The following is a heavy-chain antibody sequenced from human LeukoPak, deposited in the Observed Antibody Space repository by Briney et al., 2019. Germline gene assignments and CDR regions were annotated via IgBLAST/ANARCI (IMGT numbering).Heavy chain of an antibody. CDR2: IKQDGSEK. CDR1: GFTFSSYW. J-gene: IGHJ6*03. D-gene: IGHD1-26*01. V-gene: IGHV3-7*01. CDR3: ARIGRSGSYLYYYYYYYMDV. Sequence: GGSLRLSCAASGFTFSSYWMSWVRQAPGKGLEWVANIKQDGSEKYYVDSVKGRFTISRDNAKNSLYLQMNSLRAEDTAVYYCARIGRSGSYLYYYYYYYMDVWGKGTTVTISS.